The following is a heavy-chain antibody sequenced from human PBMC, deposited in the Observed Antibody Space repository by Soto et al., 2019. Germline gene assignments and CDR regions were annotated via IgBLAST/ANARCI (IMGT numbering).Heavy chain of an antibody. CDR1: GFTFSSYE. Sequence: GGSLRLSCAASGFTFSSYEMNWVRQAPGKGLEWVSYISSSGSSIYYADSVKGRFTISRDNAKNSLYLQMNCLRAEDTAVYYCARDSLDFGYDPWGQGTLVTVSS. D-gene: IGHD2-2*03. J-gene: IGHJ5*02. V-gene: IGHV3-48*03. CDR3: ARDSLDFGYDP. CDR2: ISSSGSSI.